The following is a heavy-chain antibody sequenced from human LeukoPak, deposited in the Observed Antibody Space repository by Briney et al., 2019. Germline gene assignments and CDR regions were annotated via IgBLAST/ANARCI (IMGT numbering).Heavy chain of an antibody. D-gene: IGHD3-10*01. CDR1: GYSFTNYY. Sequence: GASVKVSCKASGYSFTNYYMHWVRQAPGQGLEWMGIINPSDGSTRSAQKFQGRVTMTRDTSISTAYMELSRLRSDDTAVYYCARGTLLWFGDDYWGQGTLVTVSS. CDR2: INPSDGST. V-gene: IGHV1-46*01. J-gene: IGHJ4*02. CDR3: ARGTLLWFGDDY.